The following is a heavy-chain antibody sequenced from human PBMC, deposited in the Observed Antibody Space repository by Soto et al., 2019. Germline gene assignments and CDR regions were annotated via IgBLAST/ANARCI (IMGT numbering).Heavy chain of an antibody. V-gene: IGHV1-69*01. J-gene: IGHJ4*02. CDR2: IIPSFGTA. CDR3: ARSGYSDTQFFDY. CDR1: GGTFSSYA. D-gene: IGHD5-18*01. Sequence: QVQLVQSGAEVKKPGSSVKVSCKASGGTFSSYAISWVRQAPGQGLEWMGGIIPSFGTANYAQKLQGRVTIPADESTSTAYMELSSLRSEDTAVYYCARSGYSDTQFFDYWGQGTLVTVSS.